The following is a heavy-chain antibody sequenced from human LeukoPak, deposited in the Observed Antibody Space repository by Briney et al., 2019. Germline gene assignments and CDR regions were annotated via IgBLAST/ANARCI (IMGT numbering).Heavy chain of an antibody. Sequence: GGSLRLSCTASGFTFGDYAMSWFRQAPGKGLEWVGVIRRKAYGGTTEYAASVKGRFTISRDDSKSIAYLQMNSLKTEDTAVYFCSREEVSYYDSSGYYYFDYWGQGTLVTVSS. V-gene: IGHV3-49*03. CDR1: GFTFGDYA. CDR3: SREEVSYYDSSGYYYFDY. CDR2: IRRKAYGGTT. J-gene: IGHJ4*02. D-gene: IGHD3-22*01.